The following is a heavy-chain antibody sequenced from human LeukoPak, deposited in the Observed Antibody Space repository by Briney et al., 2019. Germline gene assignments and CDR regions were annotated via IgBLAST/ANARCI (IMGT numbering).Heavy chain of an antibody. CDR3: AREVASYDYYYYMDV. V-gene: IGHV3-20*04. J-gene: IGHJ6*03. D-gene: IGHD5-12*01. CDR2: INWNGDST. CDR1: GFTFYDYG. Sequence: PGGSLRLSCAASGFTFYDYGMSWVRHAPGKGLVWVSNINWNGDSTGYVDSAKGRFTISRDNGKNCLYLQMNSLRAEDTALYYCAREVASYDYYYYMDVWGKGTTVTVSS.